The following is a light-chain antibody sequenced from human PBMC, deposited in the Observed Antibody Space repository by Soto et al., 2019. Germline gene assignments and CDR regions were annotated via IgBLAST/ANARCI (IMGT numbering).Light chain of an antibody. V-gene: IGLV2-14*01. CDR1: SSDVGNYIF. Sequence: SALTQPASVSGSPGQSITISFTGTSSDVGNYIFVSWYRQHPGKAPKLMIYDINNRPSGVSNRFSGSKSGNTASLTISGLQAEDEADYYCVSYTTSASYVFGTGTKVTVL. J-gene: IGLJ1*01. CDR3: VSYTTSASYV. CDR2: DIN.